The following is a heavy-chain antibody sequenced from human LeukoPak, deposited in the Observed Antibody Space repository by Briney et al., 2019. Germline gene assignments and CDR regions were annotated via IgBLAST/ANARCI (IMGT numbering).Heavy chain of an antibody. Sequence: ASVTVSCKVSGYTLTELSMHWVRQAPGKGLEWMGGFDPEDGETIYAQKFQGRVTMTEDTSTDTAYMGLSSLRSEDTVVYYCATQVAAVAVLFDYWGQGTLVTVSS. J-gene: IGHJ4*02. CDR3: ATQVAAVAVLFDY. CDR2: FDPEDGET. CDR1: GYTLTELS. V-gene: IGHV1-24*01. D-gene: IGHD6-19*01.